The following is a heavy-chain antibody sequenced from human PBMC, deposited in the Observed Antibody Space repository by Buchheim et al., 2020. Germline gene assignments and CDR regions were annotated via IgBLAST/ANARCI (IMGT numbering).Heavy chain of an antibody. J-gene: IGHJ4*02. V-gene: IGHV4-4*02. CDR2: MYHSGTT. Sequence: QVQLQESGPGLVKPSGTLSLTCAVSGGSISSSNWWSWVRQPPGKGLEWIGEMYHSGTTYYSPSLKSRVTVSVDKAKNQFSLRLTSVTAADTAVYYCARGAIDGGRYRYDYWGQGTL. CDR1: GGSISSSNW. D-gene: IGHD3-16*02. CDR3: ARGAIDGGRYRYDY.